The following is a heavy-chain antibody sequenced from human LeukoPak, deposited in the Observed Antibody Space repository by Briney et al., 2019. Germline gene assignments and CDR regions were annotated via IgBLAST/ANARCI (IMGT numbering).Heavy chain of an antibody. D-gene: IGHD3-16*01. CDR1: GLSFGNYW. CDR3: ARRGGANDY. Sequence: PGGSLRLSCVASGLSFGNYWMDWVRQAPGKGLEGVANIKQDESEKYYVDSVKGRFTISRDNAKNSLYLQMNSLRAEDTAVYYCARRGGANDYWGQGTLVTVSS. CDR2: IKQDESEK. V-gene: IGHV3-7*01. J-gene: IGHJ4*02.